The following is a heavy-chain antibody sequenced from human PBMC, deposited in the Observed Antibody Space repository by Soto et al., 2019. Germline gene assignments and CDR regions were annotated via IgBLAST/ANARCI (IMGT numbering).Heavy chain of an antibody. J-gene: IGHJ5*02. CDR2: MNPNSGNT. D-gene: IGHD3-16*02. V-gene: IGHV1-8*01. Sequence: QVQLVQSGAEVKKPGASVKVSCKASGYTFTSYDINWVRQATGQGLEWMGWMNPNSGNTGYAQKFQGRVTMTRNTSISTAYMELSSLRSEDTAVYYCARDYYDYIWGSYRYTGWFDPWGQGTLVTVSS. CDR3: ARDYYDYIWGSYRYTGWFDP. CDR1: GYTFTSYD.